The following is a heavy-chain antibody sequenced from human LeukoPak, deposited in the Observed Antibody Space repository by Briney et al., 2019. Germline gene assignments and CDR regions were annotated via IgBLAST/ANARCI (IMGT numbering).Heavy chain of an antibody. V-gene: IGHV3-23*01. Sequence: SGGSLRLSCEASGFTFSTFAMIWVRQPPGKGLEWVSSIFPSGGEIHYADSVRGRFTISRDNSKSTLSLQMNSLRAEDTAVYYCAKAVSYYTIDYWGQGTLVTVSS. CDR2: IFPSGGEI. CDR1: GFTFSTFA. CDR3: AKAVSYYTIDY. D-gene: IGHD2-2*02. J-gene: IGHJ4*02.